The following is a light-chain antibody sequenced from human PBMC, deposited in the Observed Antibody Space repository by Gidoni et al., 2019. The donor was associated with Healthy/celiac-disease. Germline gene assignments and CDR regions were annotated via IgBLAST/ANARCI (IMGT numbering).Light chain of an antibody. V-gene: IGLV2-8*01. CDR1: SRDVGGYTY. CDR2: EVS. J-gene: IGLJ2*01. CDR3: SSYAGSNNLV. Sequence: QSALTQPPSESGSPGQSVTISCTGTSRDVGGYTYASWYQQHPGKAPKLMIYEVSKRPSGVPDRFSGSKSGNTASLTVSGLQAEDEADYYCSSYAGSNNLVFGGGTKLTVL.